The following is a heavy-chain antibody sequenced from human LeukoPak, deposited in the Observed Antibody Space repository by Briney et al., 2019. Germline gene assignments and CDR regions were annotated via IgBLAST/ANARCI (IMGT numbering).Heavy chain of an antibody. CDR3: ARSYSGSLGWFDP. V-gene: IGHV4-59*01. D-gene: IGHD1-26*01. CDR1: GGSISSYY. Sequence: SETLSLTCTVSGGSISSYYWSWIRQPPGQGLEWIGYIYYSGSTNYNPSLKSRVTISVDTSKNQFSLKLSSVTAADTAVYYCARSYSGSLGWFDPWGQGTLVTVSS. CDR2: IYYSGST. J-gene: IGHJ5*02.